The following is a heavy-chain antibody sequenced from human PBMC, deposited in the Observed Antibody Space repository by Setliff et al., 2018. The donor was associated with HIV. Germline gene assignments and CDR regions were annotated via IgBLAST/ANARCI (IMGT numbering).Heavy chain of an antibody. CDR3: ARDLPELTGRSFDP. CDR1: GGSISGYF. Sequence: PSETLSLTCNVSGGSISGYFRTWIRQPAGKGLEWIGRIYTSGSTNYNPSLKSRLSMSIDTSKNHFSLRLTSVTAADTAVYYCARDLPELTGRSFDPWGQGIQVTVSS. J-gene: IGHJ5*02. D-gene: IGHD7-27*01. CDR2: IYTSGST. V-gene: IGHV4-4*07.